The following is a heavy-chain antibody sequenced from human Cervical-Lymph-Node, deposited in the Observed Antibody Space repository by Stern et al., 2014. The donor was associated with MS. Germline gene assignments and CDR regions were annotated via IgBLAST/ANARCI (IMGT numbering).Heavy chain of an antibody. V-gene: IGHV3-33*01. CDR3: ARGFYNFDY. Sequence: VQLVESGGGVVQPGRSLRISCAASGFTFSDYAMHWVRQAPGKGLEWVALIWNDGSSKNYADSVKGRFTISRDNSKNTLYLQLNSLRAEDTAVFYCARGFYNFDYWGRGTLVTVSS. J-gene: IGHJ4*02. CDR2: IWNDGSSK. CDR1: GFTFSDYA. D-gene: IGHD2/OR15-2a*01.